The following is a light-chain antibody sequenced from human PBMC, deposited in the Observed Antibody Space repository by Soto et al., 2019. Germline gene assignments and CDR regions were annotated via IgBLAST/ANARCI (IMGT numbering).Light chain of an antibody. Sequence: DIQLTQSPSSLSASVGDTVTITCRASHTVSRYLNWYQQKSGTAPKLLIYAASTLHTGVPSRFSGRGSGTDFTLTINNLQREDFADYFCQQTYSNLWTFGQGTKVEIK. CDR3: QQTYSNLWT. CDR2: AAS. V-gene: IGKV1-39*01. CDR1: HTVSRY. J-gene: IGKJ1*01.